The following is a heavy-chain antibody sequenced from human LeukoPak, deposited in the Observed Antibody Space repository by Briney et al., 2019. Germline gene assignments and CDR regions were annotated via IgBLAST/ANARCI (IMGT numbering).Heavy chain of an antibody. CDR1: GFTFSSYE. CDR3: AREKVTYSFFDY. D-gene: IGHD4-11*01. Sequence: GGSLRLSCAASGFTFSSYEMNWVRQAPGKGLEWVSYISSSGSTIYYADSVKGRFTISRDNAKNSLYLQMNSLRAEDTAVYYCAREKVTYSFFDYWGQRTLATVSS. V-gene: IGHV3-48*03. J-gene: IGHJ4*02. CDR2: ISSSGSTI.